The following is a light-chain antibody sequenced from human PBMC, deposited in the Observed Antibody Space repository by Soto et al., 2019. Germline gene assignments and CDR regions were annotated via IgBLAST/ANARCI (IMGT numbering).Light chain of an antibody. V-gene: IGLV2-23*02. CDR3: CSSVGSPNWV. J-gene: IGLJ3*02. CDR2: EVN. Sequence: QSALTQPASVSGSPGQSITISCTGTSSDVGSCNCVSWYQQHPGKAPTLMIYEVNKRHSGVSNRFSGSKSGNTASLTISGLQAEDEADYYCCSSVGSPNWVFGGGTKVTVL. CDR1: SSDVGSCNC.